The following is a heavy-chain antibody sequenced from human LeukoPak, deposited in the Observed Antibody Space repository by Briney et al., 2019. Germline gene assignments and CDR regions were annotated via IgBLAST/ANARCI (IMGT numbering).Heavy chain of an antibody. D-gene: IGHD2-2*01. CDR2: IWYDGKKE. J-gene: IGHJ4*02. CDR1: GFTFSSYA. Sequence: GGSLRLSCAASGFTFSSYAMSWVRQAPGKGLEWVAVIWYDGKKEHYADSVKGRFTISRDNSKNTLDLQMNSLRAEDTAVYYCARALGSTDDCWGQGTLVTVSS. CDR3: ARALGSTDDC. V-gene: IGHV3-33*08.